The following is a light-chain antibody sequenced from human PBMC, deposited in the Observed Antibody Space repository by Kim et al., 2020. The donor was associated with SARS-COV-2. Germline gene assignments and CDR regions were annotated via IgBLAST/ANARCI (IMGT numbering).Light chain of an antibody. V-gene: IGKV3-20*01. CDR2: GAS. CDR1: QSVSSSY. Sequence: EIVLTQSPGTLSLSPGERATPSCRASQSVSSSYLAWYQQKPGQAPRLLIYGASSRATGIPDRFSGSGSGTDFTLTISRLEPEDFAVYYCQQYRTFGQGTKVDIK. CDR3: QQYRT. J-gene: IGKJ1*01.